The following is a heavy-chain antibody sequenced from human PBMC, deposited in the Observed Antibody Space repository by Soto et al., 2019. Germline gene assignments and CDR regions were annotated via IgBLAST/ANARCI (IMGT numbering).Heavy chain of an antibody. CDR2: IIPILGIA. CDR1: GGTFSSYT. D-gene: IGHD3-3*01. V-gene: IGHV1-69*02. CDR3: HFVLEPQGNYGMDV. J-gene: IGHJ6*02. Sequence: SVKVSCKASGGTFSSYTISWVRQAPGQGLEWMGRIIPILGIANYAQKFQGRVTITADKSTSTACMELSSLRSEDTAVYYCHFVLEPQGNYGMDVWGQGTTVTVSS.